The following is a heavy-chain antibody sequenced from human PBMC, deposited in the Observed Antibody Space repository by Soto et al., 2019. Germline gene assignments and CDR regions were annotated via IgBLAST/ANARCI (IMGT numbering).Heavy chain of an antibody. CDR1: GYIFTSYW. Sequence: GESLKISCNGSGYIFTSYWIGWGRQMPGKGLEWMGIIYPGDSGTRYSPSFQGQVTISADKSISTAYLQWSSLKASDTAMYFCARVDTSMVEDYWGQGTLVTVSS. V-gene: IGHV5-51*01. CDR2: IYPGDSGT. J-gene: IGHJ4*02. CDR3: ARVDTSMVEDY. D-gene: IGHD5-18*01.